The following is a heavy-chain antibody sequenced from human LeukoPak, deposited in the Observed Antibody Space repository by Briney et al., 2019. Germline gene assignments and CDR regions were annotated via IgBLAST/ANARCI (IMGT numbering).Heavy chain of an antibody. CDR3: ARVDIVTVPSANFDC. J-gene: IGHJ4*02. D-gene: IGHD2-15*01. CDR2: IFYSGNT. Sequence: SETLSLTCFVSGGSISTNSYYWGWVRQPPGTGLEWIGSIFYSGNTYYNPSLRSRVSISVDTSKNQFSLKLFSVTAVDTAVYYCARVDIVTVPSANFDCWGQGTLVTVSS. V-gene: IGHV4-39*01. CDR1: GGSISTNSYY.